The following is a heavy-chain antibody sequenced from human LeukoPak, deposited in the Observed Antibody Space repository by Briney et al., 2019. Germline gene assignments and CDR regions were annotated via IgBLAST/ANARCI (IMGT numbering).Heavy chain of an antibody. Sequence: GAPVKVSCKASGGTFSSYAISWVRQAPGQGLEWMGGIIPIFGTANYAQKFQGRVTITADESTSTAYMELSGLRSEDTAVYYCARVYCSGGSCYSPHDAFDIWGQGTMVTVSS. CDR2: IIPIFGTA. D-gene: IGHD2-15*01. J-gene: IGHJ3*02. V-gene: IGHV1-69*13. CDR3: ARVYCSGGSCYSPHDAFDI. CDR1: GGTFSSYA.